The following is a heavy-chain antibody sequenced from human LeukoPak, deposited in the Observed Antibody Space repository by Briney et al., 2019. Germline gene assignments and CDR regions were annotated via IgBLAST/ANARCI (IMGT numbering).Heavy chain of an antibody. CDR1: GFTFSSYE. J-gene: IGHJ3*02. CDR2: ISGSGSII. V-gene: IGHV3-48*03. CDR3: ARDPITMSAFDI. D-gene: IGHD3-22*01. Sequence: PGGSLRLSCAASGFTFSSYEMNWVRQAPGKGLEWISYISGSGSIIYYADSVKGRFTISRDNAKNSLYLQMNSLGAEDTAVYYCARDPITMSAFDIWGQGTMVTVSS.